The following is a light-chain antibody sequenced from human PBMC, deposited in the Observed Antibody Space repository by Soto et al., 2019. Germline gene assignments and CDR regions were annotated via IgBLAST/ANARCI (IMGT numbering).Light chain of an antibody. CDR1: QSISSW. J-gene: IGKJ1*01. Sequence: DIQMTQSPSTLSASVGDRVTITCRASQSISSWLAWYQQKPGKAPKLLIYDASSVEGGVPSRFSGSGSGTEFTLTISSLQPDDFVTYYCQQYNTYSTFGQGTKVEIK. CDR2: DAS. V-gene: IGKV1-5*01. CDR3: QQYNTYST.